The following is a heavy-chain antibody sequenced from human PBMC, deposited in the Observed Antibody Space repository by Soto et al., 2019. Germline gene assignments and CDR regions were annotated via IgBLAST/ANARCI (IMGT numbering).Heavy chain of an antibody. J-gene: IGHJ6*02. V-gene: IGHV3-11*06. Sequence: GGSLRLSCAASGFTFSDYYMSWIRQAPGKGLEWVSYISSTISYTHYADSVKGRFTISRDNAKDSLYLQMNSLRAEDTALYYCTRDLTGYAMDVWGQGTTVTVSS. CDR3: TRDLTGYAMDV. CDR2: ISSTISYT. CDR1: GFTFSDYY. D-gene: IGHD2-2*01.